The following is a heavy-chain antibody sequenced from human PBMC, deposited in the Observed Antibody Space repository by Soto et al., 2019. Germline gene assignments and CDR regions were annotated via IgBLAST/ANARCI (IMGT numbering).Heavy chain of an antibody. J-gene: IGHJ4*02. CDR1: GGPISSYY. D-gene: IGHD3-16*02. V-gene: IGHV4-59*01. CDR3: ARGPYYDFIWGSDRYKYCIYY. Sequence: SETLALTCTVSGGPISSYYWSWIRQRPGKGLEWIGYIYYSGSTNYNPSLKSRVTISVDTSKNQFSLKLSSVTAADTAVYYCARGPYYDFIWGSDRYKYCIYYWGQGTLVLVSS. CDR2: IYYSGST.